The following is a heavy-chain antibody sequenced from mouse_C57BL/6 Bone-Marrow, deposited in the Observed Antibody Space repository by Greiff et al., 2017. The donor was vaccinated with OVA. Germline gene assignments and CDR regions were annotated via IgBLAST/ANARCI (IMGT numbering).Heavy chain of an antibody. V-gene: IGHV1-55*01. D-gene: IGHD1-1*01. CDR3: ARRRDYGSPWGY. CDR2: IYPGSGST. CDR1: GYTFTSYW. J-gene: IGHJ2*01. Sequence: QVQLQQPGAELVTPGASVKMSCKASGYTFTSYWITWVKQRPGQGLEWIGDIYPGSGSTNYNEKFKSKATLTVDTSSSTAYMQLSSLTSEDSAVYYCARRRDYGSPWGYWGQGTTLTVSS.